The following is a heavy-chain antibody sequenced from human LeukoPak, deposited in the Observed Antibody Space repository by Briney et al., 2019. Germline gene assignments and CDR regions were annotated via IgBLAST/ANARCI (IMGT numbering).Heavy chain of an antibody. CDR1: GGSISSGSYY. CDR2: IYTSGST. Sequence: PSETLSLTCTVFGGSISSGSYYWSWIRQPAGKGLERIGRIYTSGSTNYNPSLKSRVTISVDTSKNQFSLKLSSVTAADTAVYYCARGIESGYYWANYFDYWGQGTLVTVSS. D-gene: IGHD3-9*01. J-gene: IGHJ4*02. CDR3: ARGIESGYYWANYFDY. V-gene: IGHV4-61*02.